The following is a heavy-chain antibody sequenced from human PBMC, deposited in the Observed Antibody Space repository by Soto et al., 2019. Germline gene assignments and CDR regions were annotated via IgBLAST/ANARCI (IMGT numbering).Heavy chain of an antibody. CDR1: GFTFNTYD. CDR3: AKEAYSGSSPDS. J-gene: IGHJ4*02. Sequence: LRLSCAASGFTFNTYDMSWVRQAPGKGLEWVSAISGGGETTYYADSVKGRFTISRDNSKNTLFLQMNSLRVGDTAVYYCAKEAYSGSSPDSWGQGTLVTVSS. CDR2: ISGGGETT. V-gene: IGHV3-23*01. D-gene: IGHD1-26*01.